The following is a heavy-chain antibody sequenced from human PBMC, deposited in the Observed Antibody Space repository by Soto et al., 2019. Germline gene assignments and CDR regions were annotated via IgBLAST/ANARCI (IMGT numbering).Heavy chain of an antibody. CDR2: IYPDDSDT. CDR1: GFSFTNYW. CDR3: ARQGTIRNRRNWLDS. Sequence: GESLKISCKASGFSFTNYWIAWVRQVPGKGLEWMGIIYPDDSDTRYSPSFQGQVTISADKSINTAYLQWSSLTASDTAIYYCARQGTIRNRRNWLDSWGQGTPVTVSS. D-gene: IGHD2-2*02. J-gene: IGHJ5*01. V-gene: IGHV5-51*01.